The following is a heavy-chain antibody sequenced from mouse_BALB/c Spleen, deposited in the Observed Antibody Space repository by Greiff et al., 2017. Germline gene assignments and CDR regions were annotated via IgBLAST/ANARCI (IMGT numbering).Heavy chain of an antibody. V-gene: IGHV1-80*01. CDR1: GYAFSSYW. J-gene: IGHJ4*01. D-gene: IGHD2-1*01. CDR3: AGGNYPYYAMDY. Sequence: QVQLQQSGAELVRPGSSVKISCKASGYAFSSYWMNWVKQRPGQGLEWIGQIYPGDGDTNYNGKFKGKATLTADKSSSTAYMQLSSLTSEDSAVYFCAGGNYPYYAMDYWGQGTSVTVSS. CDR2: IYPGDGDT.